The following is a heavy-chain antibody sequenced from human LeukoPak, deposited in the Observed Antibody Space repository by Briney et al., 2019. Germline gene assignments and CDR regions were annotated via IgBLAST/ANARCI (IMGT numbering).Heavy chain of an antibody. CDR2: ISYSGTT. D-gene: IGHD1-7*01. Sequence: SETLSLTCTVSGDSIRSNSYYWGWIRQPPGKGLEWIGSISYSGTTYSNPSLKSRVTISLDTSKNQFSLKLSSVTAADTSVYSCARGNYGTFDYWGQGTLVTVSS. CDR3: ARGNYGTFDY. CDR1: GDSIRSNSYY. V-gene: IGHV4-39*01. J-gene: IGHJ4*02.